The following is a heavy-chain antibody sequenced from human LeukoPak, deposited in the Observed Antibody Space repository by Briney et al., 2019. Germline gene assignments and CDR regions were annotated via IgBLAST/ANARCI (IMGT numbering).Heavy chain of an antibody. Sequence: GGSLRLSCAASGFTFSSYAMSWVRQAPGKGLEWVSAISGSGGSTYYADSVKGRFTISRDNSKNTLYLQMNSLRAEDTAVYYCAKDTTYYYDSSGYYLTDYFDYWGQGTLVTVSS. D-gene: IGHD3-22*01. CDR2: ISGSGGST. J-gene: IGHJ4*02. CDR3: AKDTTYYYDSSGYYLTDYFDY. V-gene: IGHV3-23*01. CDR1: GFTFSSYA.